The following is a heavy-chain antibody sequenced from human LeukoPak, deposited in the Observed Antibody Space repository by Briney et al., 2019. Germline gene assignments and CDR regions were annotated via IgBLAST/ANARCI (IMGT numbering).Heavy chain of an antibody. V-gene: IGHV4-39*01. CDR1: GGSISGSHYY. CDR3: ARHTRYSYGILYY. CDR2: IDYSGST. D-gene: IGHD5-18*01. J-gene: IGHJ4*02. Sequence: SETLSLTCTVSGGSISGSHYYWGWIRQPPGKGLEWIGSIDYSGSTYYPSLKSRVTISVDTSRNQFSLKLSSVITADTAVYYCARHTRYSYGILYYWGQGILVTVSS.